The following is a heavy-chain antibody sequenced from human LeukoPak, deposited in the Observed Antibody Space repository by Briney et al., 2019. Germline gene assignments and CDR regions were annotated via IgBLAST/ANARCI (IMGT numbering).Heavy chain of an antibody. V-gene: IGHV1-69*13. CDR2: IIPIFGTV. J-gene: IGHJ6*02. CDR1: GGTFSSYA. D-gene: IGHD5-18*01. CDR3: ATTWDYYRYGSNYYYGMDV. Sequence: SVKVSCKASGGTFSSYAISWVRQAPGQGLEWMGGIIPIFGTVNYAQKFQGRVTITADESTNTAYMELSSLRSEDTAVYYCATTWDYYRYGSNYYYGMDVWGQGTTVTVSS.